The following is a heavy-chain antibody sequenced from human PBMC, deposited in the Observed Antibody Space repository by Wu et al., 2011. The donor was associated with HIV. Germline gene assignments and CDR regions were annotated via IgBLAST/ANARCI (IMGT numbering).Heavy chain of an antibody. Sequence: QVQLVQSGAEVKRPGSSVKVSCKASGGTFSSYAISWVRQAPGQGLEWMGGIIPVFGAARYAQKFQGRVTITTDKSTSTAYMELSSLRSEDTAVYYCARRGYSGYDPFDYWGQGTLVTVSS. CDR3: ARRGYSGYDPFDY. CDR2: IIPVFGAA. CDR1: GGTFSSYA. D-gene: IGHD5-12*01. J-gene: IGHJ4*02. V-gene: IGHV1-69*06.